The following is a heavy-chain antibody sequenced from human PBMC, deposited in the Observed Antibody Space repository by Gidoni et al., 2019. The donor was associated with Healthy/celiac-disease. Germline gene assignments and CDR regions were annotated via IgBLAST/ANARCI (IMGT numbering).Heavy chain of an antibody. D-gene: IGHD6-13*01. CDR1: GFTFTSSA. CDR2: IVVGSGNT. V-gene: IGHV1-58*02. CDR3: AAEKAAAGNHYYFDY. J-gene: IGHJ4*02. Sequence: QLQLVQSGPEVKKPGTSVKVSCKASGFTFTSSAMQWVRQARGQRLDWIGWIVVGSGNTKYAQKFQERVTITRDMATSTAYMELSSLRSEDTAVYYCAAEKAAAGNHYYFDYWGQGTLVTVSS.